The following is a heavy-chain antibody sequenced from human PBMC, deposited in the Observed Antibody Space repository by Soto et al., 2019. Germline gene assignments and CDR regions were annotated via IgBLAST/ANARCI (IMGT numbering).Heavy chain of an antibody. V-gene: IGHV3-23*01. CDR3: AVGRHKTSGSNTWFDP. D-gene: IGHD3-22*01. Sequence: GGSLRLSCAASGVNFSSYAMNWVRQAPGKGLEWVATISDTAGGTFYAGSVKGRCNVSRDNSKNTLNPQMQSLRADDSAIYFCAVGRHKTSGSNTWFDPWGRGTLVTVSS. CDR1: GVNFSSYA. J-gene: IGHJ5*02. CDR2: ISDTAGGT.